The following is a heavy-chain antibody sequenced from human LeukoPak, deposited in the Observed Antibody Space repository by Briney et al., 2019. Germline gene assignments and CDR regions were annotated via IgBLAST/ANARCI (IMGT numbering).Heavy chain of an antibody. J-gene: IGHJ4*02. D-gene: IGHD2-2*01. Sequence: GESLKISCKGSGYSFTSYWIGWVRQMPGKGLEWMGIIYTGDSDTRYSPSFQGQVTISADKSISTAYLQWSSLKASDTAMYYCARGRLDCSSTSCYYYFDYWGQGTLVTVSS. CDR2: IYTGDSDT. CDR1: GYSFTSYW. V-gene: IGHV5-51*01. CDR3: ARGRLDCSSTSCYYYFDY.